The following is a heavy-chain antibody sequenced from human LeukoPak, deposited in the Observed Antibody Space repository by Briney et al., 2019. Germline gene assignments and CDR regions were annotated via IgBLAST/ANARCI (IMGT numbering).Heavy chain of an antibody. J-gene: IGHJ1*01. V-gene: IGHV4-34*01. CDR3: ASSGYLSGDFQH. CDR2: INHSGST. D-gene: IGHD3-22*01. CDR1: GGSFSGYY. Sequence: PSETLSLTCAVYGGSFSGYYWSWIRQPPGKGLEWIGEINHSGSTNYNPSLKSRVTISVDTSKNQFSLKLSSVTAADTAVYYCASSGYLSGDFQHWGQGTLVTVSS.